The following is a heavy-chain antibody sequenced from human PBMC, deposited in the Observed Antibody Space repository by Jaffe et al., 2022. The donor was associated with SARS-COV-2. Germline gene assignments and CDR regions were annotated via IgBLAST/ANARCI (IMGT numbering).Heavy chain of an antibody. V-gene: IGHV4-39*01. CDR2: ISPIGST. D-gene: IGHD3-3*01. Sequence: QLQLQEPGPGLVKPSETLSLSCTVTFGSVTSLTYYWGWIRQAPGKDLEWIGSISPIGSTFYNPSLRSRVTISVDTSKNQFSLKVTSVTAADTAVYYCARAFGGNYFDFWVQGHHVTVSA. J-gene: IGHJ4*02. CDR1: FGSVTSLTYY. CDR3: ARAFGGNYFDF.